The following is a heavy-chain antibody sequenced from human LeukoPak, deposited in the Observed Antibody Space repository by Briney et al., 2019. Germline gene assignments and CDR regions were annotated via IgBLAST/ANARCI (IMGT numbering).Heavy chain of an antibody. J-gene: IGHJ4*02. Sequence: PSETLSLTCAVYGGSFSGYYWSWIRQPPGKGLEWIGEINHSGSTNYNPSHKSRVTISVDTSKNQFSLKLSSVTAADTAVYYCATLSSSHRAVDYWGQGTLVTVSS. CDR1: GGSFSGYY. D-gene: IGHD6-6*01. CDR3: ATLSSSHRAVDY. CDR2: INHSGST. V-gene: IGHV4-34*01.